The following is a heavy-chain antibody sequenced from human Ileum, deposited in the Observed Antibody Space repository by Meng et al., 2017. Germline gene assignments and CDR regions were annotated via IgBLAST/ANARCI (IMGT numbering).Heavy chain of an antibody. CDR3: AGSVWGRAAPD. J-gene: IGHJ4*02. D-gene: IGHD3-16*01. V-gene: IGHV4-59*01. CDR1: GVFITTYY. CDR2: IFDNGSP. Sequence: QVQQQESGAGLVQSSETPSLTCTVSGVFITTYYWNWVRQTRGKVLGWSGNIFDNGSPKYTPPLRSRVTMSLDTSKNQFYLNLASVTAADTAVYYCAGSVWGRAAPDWGQGTLVTVAS.